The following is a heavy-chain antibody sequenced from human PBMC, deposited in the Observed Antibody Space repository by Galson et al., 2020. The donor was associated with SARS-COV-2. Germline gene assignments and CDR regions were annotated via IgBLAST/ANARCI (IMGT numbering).Heavy chain of an antibody. CDR3: ARASFCGGDCYSGYFQH. V-gene: IGHV1-69*05. CDR2: IIPIFGTA. CDR1: GGTFSSYA. D-gene: IGHD2-21*02. Sequence: ASVKVSCKASGGTFSSYAISWVRQAPGQGLEWMGGIIPIFGTANYAQKFQGRVTITTDESTSTAYMELSSLRSEDTAVYYCARASFCGGDCYSGYFQHWGQGTLVTVSS. J-gene: IGHJ1*01.